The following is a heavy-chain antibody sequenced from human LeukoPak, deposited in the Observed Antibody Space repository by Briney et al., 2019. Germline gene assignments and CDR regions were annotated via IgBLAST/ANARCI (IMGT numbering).Heavy chain of an antibody. V-gene: IGHV3-23*01. CDR1: GFTFSNYA. Sequence: PGGSLRLSWAASGFTFSNYAISWVRQAPGKGLEWVSGISGSGGSTYYADSVKGRFTISRDNSKNTLYLQMNSLTADDTAVYYCAKDGRSRVRYLDYWGQGTLVTVSS. CDR2: ISGSGGST. CDR3: AKDGRSRVRYLDY. D-gene: IGHD2-2*01. J-gene: IGHJ4*02.